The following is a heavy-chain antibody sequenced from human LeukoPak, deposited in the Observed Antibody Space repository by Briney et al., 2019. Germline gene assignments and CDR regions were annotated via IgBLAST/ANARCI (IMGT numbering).Heavy chain of an antibody. D-gene: IGHD3-9*01. CDR3: AKWGDYDVLTGYYDSDY. Sequence: SGGSLRLSCAASGFTFSNYAMSWVRQAPGKGLEWVSAVSGRDTSTYYTDSVKGRFTISRGNSKNTLYLQMNSLSAEDTAIYYCAKWGDYDVLTGYYDSDYWGQGTLVTVSS. J-gene: IGHJ4*02. CDR2: VSGRDTST. V-gene: IGHV3-23*01. CDR1: GFTFSNYA.